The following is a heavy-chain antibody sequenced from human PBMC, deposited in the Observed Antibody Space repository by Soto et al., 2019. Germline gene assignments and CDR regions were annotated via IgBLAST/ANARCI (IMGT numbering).Heavy chain of an antibody. D-gene: IGHD4-17*01. J-gene: IGHJ6*02. CDR3: AKALTTVTIIGHGMDV. CDR2: ISYDGSNK. V-gene: IGHV3-30*18. Sequence: GGSLRLSCAASGFTFSSYGMHWVRQAPGKGLEWVAVISYDGSNKYYADSVKGRFTISRDNSKNTLYLQMNSLRAEDTAVYYCAKALTTVTIIGHGMDVWGQGTTVTVSS. CDR1: GFTFSSYG.